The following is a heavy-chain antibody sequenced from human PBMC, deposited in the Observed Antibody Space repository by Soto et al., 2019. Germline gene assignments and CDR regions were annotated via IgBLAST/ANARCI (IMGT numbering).Heavy chain of an antibody. CDR2: MYYSGSA. J-gene: IGHJ4*02. V-gene: IGHV4-39*01. D-gene: IGHD3-3*01. CDR1: GDSISESLYY. Sequence: SETLSLTCTVSGDSISESLYYWGWFRQPPGKGLEWIGSMYYSGSAYYSPSLKSRVSISVDTSKNQFSLKLNSVTAADTAVYYCARSLEWLVRFDSWGQGILVTVSS. CDR3: ARSLEWLVRFDS.